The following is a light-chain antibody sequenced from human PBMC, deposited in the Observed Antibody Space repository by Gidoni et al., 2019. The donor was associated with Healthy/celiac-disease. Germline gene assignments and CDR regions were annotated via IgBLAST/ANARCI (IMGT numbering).Light chain of an antibody. CDR2: GAS. Sequence: IVLTQSPGTLSLSPGERATLSCRASQSVSDNYLAWYQQKPGQSPRLLVYGASNRATAIPDRFTSSGSGTAFTLTIDRLEPDDLAVYYCQQYADLATTFGPGTKVEIK. CDR3: QQYADLATT. V-gene: IGKV3-20*01. J-gene: IGKJ3*01. CDR1: QSVSDNY.